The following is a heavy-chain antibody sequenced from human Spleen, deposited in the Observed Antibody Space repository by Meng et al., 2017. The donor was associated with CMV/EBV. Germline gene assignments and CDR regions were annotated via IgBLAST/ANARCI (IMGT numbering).Heavy chain of an antibody. CDR2: IYYSGST. Sequence: SETLSLTSTVSGGSISSYYWSWIRQPPGKGLEWIGYIYYSGSTNYNPSLKSRVTISVDTSKNQFSLKLSSVTAADTAVYYCARGQRDYYDSSGTPWDVWGQGTTVTVSS. D-gene: IGHD3-22*01. CDR1: GGSISSYY. CDR3: ARGQRDYYDSSGTPWDV. V-gene: IGHV4-59*01. J-gene: IGHJ6*02.